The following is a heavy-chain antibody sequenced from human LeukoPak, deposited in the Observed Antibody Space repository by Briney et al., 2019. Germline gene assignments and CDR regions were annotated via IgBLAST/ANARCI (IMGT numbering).Heavy chain of an antibody. Sequence: GGSLRLSCAASGFTFDDYAMHWVRQAPGKGLEWVSGISWNSGSIGYADSVKGRFTISRDNAKNSLYLQMNSLRAEDTALYYCAKEHYYDSSGYIDYWGQRTLVTVSS. D-gene: IGHD3-22*01. CDR1: GFTFDDYA. J-gene: IGHJ4*02. V-gene: IGHV3-9*01. CDR2: ISWNSGSI. CDR3: AKEHYYDSSGYIDY.